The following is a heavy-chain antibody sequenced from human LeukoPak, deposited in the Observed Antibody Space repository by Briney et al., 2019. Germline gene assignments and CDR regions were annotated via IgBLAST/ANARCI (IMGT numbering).Heavy chain of an antibody. CDR2: INPNSGGT. V-gene: IGHV1-2*04. J-gene: IGHJ4*02. CDR1: GYTFTGYY. CDR3: ARVAIVVVLAAVDY. Sequence: ASVKVSCKASGYTFTGYYMHWVRQAPGQGLEWMGWINPNSGGTNYAQKFQGWVTMTRDTSISTAYMELSRLRSDDTAVYYCARVAIVVVLAAVDYWGQGTLVTVSS. D-gene: IGHD2-2*03.